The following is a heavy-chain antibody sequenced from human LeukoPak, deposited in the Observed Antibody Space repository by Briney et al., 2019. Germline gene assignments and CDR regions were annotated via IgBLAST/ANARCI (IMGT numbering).Heavy chain of an antibody. CDR1: GYTFTSYG. V-gene: IGHV1-18*01. J-gene: IGHJ4*02. Sequence: GASVKVSCKASGYTFTSYGISWVRQAPGQGLEWGGWISAYNGNTNYAQKLQGRGTMTTDTSTSTPYMELSSLRADDTVVYYFSRTTPLRFLALDYWGKGPLVTVSS. CDR3: SRTTPLRFLALDY. D-gene: IGHD3-3*01. CDR2: ISAYNGNT.